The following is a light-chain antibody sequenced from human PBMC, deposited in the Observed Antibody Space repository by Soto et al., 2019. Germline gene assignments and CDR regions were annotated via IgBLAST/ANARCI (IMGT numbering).Light chain of an antibody. J-gene: IGKJ1*01. CDR1: QSVSDN. V-gene: IGKV3-15*01. CDR3: HQYDDWPSWT. CDR2: SAS. Sequence: EVVMTQSPVTLSVSPGERATLSCRASQSVSDNLAWYQQKPGQAPRLLIYSASTRATGIPARFSGSGSGTEFTLSISSLQSEDSAVYYCHQYDDWPSWTFGQGTKVEIK.